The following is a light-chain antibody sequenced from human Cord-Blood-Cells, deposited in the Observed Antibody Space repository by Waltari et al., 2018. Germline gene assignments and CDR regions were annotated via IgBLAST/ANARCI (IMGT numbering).Light chain of an antibody. CDR2: DVS. CDR3: SSYTSSSTVV. Sequence: QSALTQPASLSGSPGQSITISCTGTSSDVGGYNYVSWYQQHPGKAHKLMIYDVSKRPSGVSNRFSGSKSGNTASLTISGLQAEDEADYYCSSYTSSSTVVFGGGTKLTVL. CDR1: SSDVGGYNY. V-gene: IGLV2-14*01. J-gene: IGLJ2*01.